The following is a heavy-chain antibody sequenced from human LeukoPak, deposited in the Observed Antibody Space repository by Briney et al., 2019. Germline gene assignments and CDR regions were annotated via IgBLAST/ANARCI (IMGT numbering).Heavy chain of an antibody. CDR3: AGPDDFWSGYAHY. CDR2: ISSSSSTI. V-gene: IGHV3-48*04. Sequence: QAGGSLRLSCAASGFTFSSYSMNWVRQVPGKGLEWVSYISSSSSTIYYADSVKGRFTISRDNAKNSLYLQMNSLRAEDTAVYYCAGPDDFWSGYAHYWGQGTLVTVSS. CDR1: GFTFSSYS. J-gene: IGHJ4*02. D-gene: IGHD3-3*01.